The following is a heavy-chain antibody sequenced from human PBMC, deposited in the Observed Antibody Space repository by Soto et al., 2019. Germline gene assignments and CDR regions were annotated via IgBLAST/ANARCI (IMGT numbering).Heavy chain of an antibody. J-gene: IGHJ4*02. CDR1: GYTFTDYG. D-gene: IGHD1-26*01. V-gene: IGHV1-8*01. CDR2: MNPKSGDT. Sequence: QVQLVQSGAEVKMPGASVKVSCKASGYTFTDYGINWVRQATGQGLEWMGWMNPKSGDTDYAQKFQVRVSMTGATSIRTAYMELDSLKSEDTAVYYCARGGYRVVGATVYWGQGTLVTVSA. CDR3: ARGGYRVVGATVY.